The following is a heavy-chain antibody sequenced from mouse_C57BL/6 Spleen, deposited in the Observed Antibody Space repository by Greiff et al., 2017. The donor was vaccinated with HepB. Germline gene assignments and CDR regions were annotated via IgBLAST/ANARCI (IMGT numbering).Heavy chain of an antibody. CDR3: ARGYYGTHYYAMDY. J-gene: IGHJ4*01. Sequence: QVQLQQPGAELVRPGSSVKLSCKASGYTFTSYWMDWVKQRPGQGLEWIGNIYPSDSETHYNQKFKDKATLTVDKSSSTAYMQLSSLTSEDSAVYYCARGYYGTHYYAMDYWGQGTSVTVSS. D-gene: IGHD1-1*01. CDR1: GYTFTSYW. CDR2: IYPSDSET. V-gene: IGHV1-61*01.